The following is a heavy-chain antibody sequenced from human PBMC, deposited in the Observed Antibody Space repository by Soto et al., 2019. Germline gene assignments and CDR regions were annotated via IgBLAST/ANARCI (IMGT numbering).Heavy chain of an antibody. CDR2: ISQVGSNK. Sequence: GGSLRLSCAASGFTFTTYAMYWIRQAPGKGLEWVASISQVGSNKYYTDSVKGRFTISRDNSENTVYLQMNSLTPEDTAVYFCANLGYSYGYGYWGQGTLVTVSS. CDR1: GFTFTTYA. CDR3: ANLGYSYGYGY. J-gene: IGHJ4*02. D-gene: IGHD5-18*01. V-gene: IGHV3-30-3*01.